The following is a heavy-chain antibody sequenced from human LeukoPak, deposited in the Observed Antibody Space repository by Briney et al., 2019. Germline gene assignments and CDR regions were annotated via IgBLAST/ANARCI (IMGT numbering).Heavy chain of an antibody. D-gene: IGHD3-10*01. CDR1: GDSISSSSYY. J-gene: IGHJ4*02. CDR3: ATGVGVILTPLHY. Sequence: PSETLSLTCTVSGDSISSSSYYWGWIRQSPGKGLEWIGSIYYGGSTYYNPSLKSRVTISVDTSKNQFSLKLSSVTAADSAVYYCATGVGVILTPLHYWGQGTLVTVSS. V-gene: IGHV4-39*01. CDR2: IYYGGST.